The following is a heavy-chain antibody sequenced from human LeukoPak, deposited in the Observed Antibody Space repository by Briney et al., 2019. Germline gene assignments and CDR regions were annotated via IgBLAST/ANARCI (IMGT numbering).Heavy chain of an antibody. Sequence: AESLKISCQASAYFFTSYWIGWVRQMPRKSLEWMGIINPSDSDTRYSPSFQGQVTISADKYISTVYLQWSSLKASDTAKYYCAKGYSRVDYWGQGTLVTVSS. CDR1: AYFFTSYW. J-gene: IGHJ4*02. CDR2: INPSDSDT. V-gene: IGHV5-51*01. D-gene: IGHD5-12*01. CDR3: AKGYSRVDY.